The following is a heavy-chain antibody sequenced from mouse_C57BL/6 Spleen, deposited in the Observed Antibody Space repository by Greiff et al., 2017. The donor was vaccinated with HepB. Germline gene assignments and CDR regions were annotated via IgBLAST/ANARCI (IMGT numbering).Heavy chain of an antibody. D-gene: IGHD1-1*01. CDR2: INPSTGGT. Sequence: VQLQQSGPELVKPGASVKISCKASGYSFTGYYMNWVTQSPEKSLEWIGEINPSTGGTTYNQKFKAKATLTVDKSSSTAYMQLKSLTSEDSAVYYCARRGGSSAFGMDYWGQGTSVTVSS. J-gene: IGHJ4*01. CDR1: GYSFTGYY. V-gene: IGHV1-42*01. CDR3: ARRGGSSAFGMDY.